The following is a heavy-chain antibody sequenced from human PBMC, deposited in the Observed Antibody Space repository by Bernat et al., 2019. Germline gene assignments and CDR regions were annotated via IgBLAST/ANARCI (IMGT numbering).Heavy chain of an antibody. V-gene: IGHV3-53*01. CDR2: IYSGGRT. CDR3: ARVAYGSGSYYNINWFDS. CDR1: GFSVSSYY. Sequence: EVQLVESGGGLIQPGGSLRLSCAASGFSVSSYYMSWVRQAPGKGLEWVSLIYSGGRTYYADSVQGRFTISRHNSKNTLYLKMNSLRAEDTALYYCARVAYGSGSYYNINWFDSWGQGILVTVSS. D-gene: IGHD3-10*01. J-gene: IGHJ5*01.